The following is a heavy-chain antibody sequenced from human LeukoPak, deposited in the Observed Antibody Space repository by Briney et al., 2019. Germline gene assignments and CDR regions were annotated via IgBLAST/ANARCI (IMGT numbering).Heavy chain of an antibody. CDR2: IYTSGST. CDR3: ARDWDYSSSWSPAYMDV. Sequence: SETLSLTCTVSGCSISSYYWSWIRQPPGKGLEWIGRIYTSGSTNYNPSLKSRVTMSVDTSKNQCSLKLSSVIAADTAVYYCARDWDYSSSWSPAYMDVWGKGTTVTVSS. CDR1: GCSISSYY. D-gene: IGHD6-13*01. V-gene: IGHV4-4*07. J-gene: IGHJ6*03.